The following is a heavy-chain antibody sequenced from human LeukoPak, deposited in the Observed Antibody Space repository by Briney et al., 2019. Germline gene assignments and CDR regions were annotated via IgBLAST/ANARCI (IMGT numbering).Heavy chain of an antibody. Sequence: GGSLRLSCAASGFTFSSYGMHWVRQAPGKGLEWVAVISYDGSNKYYADSVKGRFTISRDNSKNTLYLQMNSLRAEDTAVYYCAKVRYSSGWYTNEDFDYWGQGTLVTVSS. J-gene: IGHJ4*02. V-gene: IGHV3-30*18. CDR2: ISYDGSNK. CDR1: GFTFSSYG. CDR3: AKVRYSSGWYTNEDFDY. D-gene: IGHD6-19*01.